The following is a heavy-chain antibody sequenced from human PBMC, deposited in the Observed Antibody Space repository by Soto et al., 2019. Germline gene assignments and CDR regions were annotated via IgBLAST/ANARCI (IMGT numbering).Heavy chain of an antibody. Sequence: SETLSLTCAVYGGSFSGYYWSWIRQPPGKGLEWIGEINHSGSTNYNPSLKSRVTISVDTSKNQFSLKLSSVTAADTAVYYCARGGGYCSSTSCQAEGNWFDPWGQGTLVTVSS. V-gene: IGHV4-34*01. CDR1: GGSFSGYY. D-gene: IGHD2-2*01. J-gene: IGHJ5*02. CDR3: ARGGGYCSSTSCQAEGNWFDP. CDR2: INHSGST.